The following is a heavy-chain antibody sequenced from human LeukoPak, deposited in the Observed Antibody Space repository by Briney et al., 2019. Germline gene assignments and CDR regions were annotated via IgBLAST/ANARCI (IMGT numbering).Heavy chain of an antibody. CDR2: ISAYNGNT. J-gene: IGHJ4*02. CDR3: ARDSVDIVVVPATIDY. CDR1: GYTFTSYG. Sequence: ASVKVSCKASGYTFTSYGMSWVRQAPGQGLEWMGWISAYNGNTNYAQKLQGRVTMTTDTSTSTAYMELRSLRSDDTAVYYCARDSVDIVVVPATIDYWGQGTLVTVSS. D-gene: IGHD2-2*03. V-gene: IGHV1-18*01.